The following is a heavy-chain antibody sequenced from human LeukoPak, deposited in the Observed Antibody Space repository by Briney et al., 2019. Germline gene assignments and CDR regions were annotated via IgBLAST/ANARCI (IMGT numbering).Heavy chain of an antibody. CDR2: ISYDGSNK. J-gene: IGHJ4*02. V-gene: IGHV3-30-3*01. CDR1: GLTFSSYA. D-gene: IGHD4-17*01. Sequence: GGSLRLSCAASGLTFSSYAMHWVRQAPGKGLEWVAVISYDGSNKYYADSVKGRFTISRDNSKNTLYLQMNSLRAEDTAVYYCARGGTVTTLDYWGQGTLVTVSS. CDR3: ARGGTVTTLDY.